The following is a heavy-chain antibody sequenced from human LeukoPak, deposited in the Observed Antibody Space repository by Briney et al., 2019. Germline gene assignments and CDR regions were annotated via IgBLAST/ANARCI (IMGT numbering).Heavy chain of an antibody. V-gene: IGHV4-4*07. CDR1: GGSISRYY. D-gene: IGHD4-17*01. CDR3: ARDSGTTGEVKFDP. CDR2: IYSDGTI. J-gene: IGHJ5*02. Sequence: SETLSLTCAVSGGSISRYYWSWIRQPAGKGLEWIGRIYSDGTITYNPSLQSRLTMSIDTSKNQFSLKLSFVTAADTAVYYCARDSGTTGEVKFDPWGQGTLVTVSS.